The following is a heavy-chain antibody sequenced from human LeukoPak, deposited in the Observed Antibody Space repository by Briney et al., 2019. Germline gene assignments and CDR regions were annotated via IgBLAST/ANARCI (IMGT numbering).Heavy chain of an antibody. J-gene: IGHJ4*02. CDR2: IYPDDSET. V-gene: IGHV5-51*01. CDR3: ARHTDTVATIAPDY. CDR1: GYSFTSYW. Sequence: GASLQISCKGSGYSFTSYWIGWVRHVPGKGLEWMGIIYPDDSETRYSPPFQGQVTISADKSITTANLQWSSLKASETAMYYCARHTDTVATIAPDYWGQGTLVTVSS. D-gene: IGHD5-12*01.